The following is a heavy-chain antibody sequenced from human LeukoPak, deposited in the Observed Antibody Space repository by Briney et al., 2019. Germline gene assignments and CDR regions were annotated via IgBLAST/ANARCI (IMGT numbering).Heavy chain of an antibody. J-gene: IGHJ4*02. D-gene: IGHD2-2*01. CDR1: GGSISSYY. Sequence: SETLSLTCTVSGGSISSYYCSWIRQPAGKGLEWIGRIYTSGSTNYNPSLKSRVTMSVDTSKNQFSLKLSSVTAADTAVYYCARVMGCCSSTSCYAYDYWGQGTLVTVSS. CDR2: IYTSGST. V-gene: IGHV4-4*07. CDR3: ARVMGCCSSTSCYAYDY.